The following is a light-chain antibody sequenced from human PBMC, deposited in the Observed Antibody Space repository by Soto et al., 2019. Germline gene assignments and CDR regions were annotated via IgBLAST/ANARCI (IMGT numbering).Light chain of an antibody. CDR2: EGS. CDR1: SSDVGSYNL. J-gene: IGLJ7*01. Sequence: QSVLTQPASVSGSPGQSITISYTGTSSDVGSYNLVSWYQQHPGKAPKLMIYEGSKRPSGVSNRFSGSKSGNTASLTISGLQPEDEADYYCCSYAGSSTHAVFGGGTQLTVL. CDR3: CSYAGSSTHAV. V-gene: IGLV2-23*01.